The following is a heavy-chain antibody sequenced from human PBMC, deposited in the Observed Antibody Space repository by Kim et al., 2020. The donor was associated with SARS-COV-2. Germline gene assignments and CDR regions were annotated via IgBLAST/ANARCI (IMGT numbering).Heavy chain of an antibody. CDR1: GFTFSSYG. D-gene: IGHD5-18*01. CDR3: AKDRGDTAMATPLDY. V-gene: IGHV3-30*18. J-gene: IGHJ4*02. CDR2: ISYDGSNK. Sequence: GGSLRLSCAASGFTFSSYGMHWVRQAPGKGLEWVAVISYDGSNKYYADSVKGRFTISRDNSKNTLYLQMNSLRAEDTAVYYWAKDRGDTAMATPLDYWGQGTLVTVS.